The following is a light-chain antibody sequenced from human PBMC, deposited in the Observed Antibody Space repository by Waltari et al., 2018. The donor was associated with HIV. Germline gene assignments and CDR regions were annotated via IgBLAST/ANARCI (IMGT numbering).Light chain of an antibody. CDR2: DAS. V-gene: IGKV3-11*01. J-gene: IGKJ4*01. Sequence: DIVLTQSPATLSLSPGERATLSCRASQSVTTYLAWYQQKPGQAPRLLIYDASNRASGIPARFSGSGSGTDFTLTISSLEPADFAVYYCQQRSKWPPLTFGGGTKVEIK. CDR3: QQRSKWPPLT. CDR1: QSVTTY.